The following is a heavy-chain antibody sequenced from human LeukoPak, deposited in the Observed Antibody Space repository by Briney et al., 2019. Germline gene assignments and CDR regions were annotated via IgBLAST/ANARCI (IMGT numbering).Heavy chain of an antibody. CDR3: ARGGIQVSGIDEFDY. CDR1: GFTFTDYD. J-gene: IGHJ4*02. V-gene: IGHV3-13*01. CDR2: IGIRGDT. Sequence: GGSLRLSCAASGFTFTDYDMHWVRQVIGKGLGWVSAIGIRGDTHYSGSVKGRFTISRENAESSLYLQMNSLRAEDTAVYYCARGGIQVSGIDEFDYWGQGTLVTVSS. D-gene: IGHD6-19*01.